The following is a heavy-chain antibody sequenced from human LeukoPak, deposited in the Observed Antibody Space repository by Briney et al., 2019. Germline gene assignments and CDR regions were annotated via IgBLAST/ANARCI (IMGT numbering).Heavy chain of an antibody. CDR3: ARAFYYDSSGSVPPFFDY. CDR1: GFTFSGSA. V-gene: IGHV3-73*01. D-gene: IGHD3-22*01. CDR2: IRSKANNYAT. J-gene: IGHJ4*02. Sequence: GGSLRLSCAASGFTFSGSAMHWVRQASGKGLEWVGRIRSKANNYATAYAASVKGRFTISREDSKNTAYLQMNSLKTEDTAVYYCARAFYYDSSGSVPPFFDYWGQGTLVTVSS.